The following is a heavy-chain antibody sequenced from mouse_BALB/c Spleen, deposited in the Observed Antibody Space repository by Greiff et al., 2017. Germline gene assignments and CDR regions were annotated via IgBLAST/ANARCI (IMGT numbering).Heavy chain of an antibody. Sequence: QVHVKQSGAELVRPGTSVKISCKASGYTFTNYWLGWVKQRPGHGLEWIGDIYPGGGYTNYNEKFKGKATLTADTSSSTAYMQLSSLTSEDSAVYFCAREEGLRQGFAYWGQGTLVTVSA. CDR2: IYPGGGYT. J-gene: IGHJ3*01. V-gene: IGHV1-63*02. D-gene: IGHD2-4*01. CDR1: GYTFTNYW. CDR3: AREEGLRQGFAY.